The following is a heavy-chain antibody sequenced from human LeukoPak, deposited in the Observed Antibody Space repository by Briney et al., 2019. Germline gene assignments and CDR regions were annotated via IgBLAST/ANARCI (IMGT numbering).Heavy chain of an antibody. J-gene: IGHJ6*03. CDR1: GYSFTSKW. V-gene: IGHV5-51*01. Sequence: GESLKISCKGSGYSFTSKWIGWVRQMPGKGLEWMGIVYPADSDTRYSPSFKGQVTISADKSISTAYLQWSSLKASDSAIYYCARLGSYYYYTDVWGKGTTVTVSS. CDR2: VYPADSDT. CDR3: ARLGSYYYYTDV.